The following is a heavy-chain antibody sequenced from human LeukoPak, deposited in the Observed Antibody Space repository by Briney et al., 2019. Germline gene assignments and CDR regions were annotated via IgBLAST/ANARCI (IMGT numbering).Heavy chain of an antibody. D-gene: IGHD6-13*01. CDR1: GGSISSSSYY. J-gene: IGHJ6*03. V-gene: IGHV4-39*07. Sequence: SETLSLTCTVSGGSISSSSYYWGWLRQPPGKGLEWIGSIYYSGSTYYNPSLKSRVTISVDTSKNQFSLKLSSVTAADTAVYYCARDSAAGTFTQHYYYYYYMDVWGKGTTVTVSS. CDR2: IYYSGST. CDR3: ARDSAAGTFTQHYYYYYYMDV.